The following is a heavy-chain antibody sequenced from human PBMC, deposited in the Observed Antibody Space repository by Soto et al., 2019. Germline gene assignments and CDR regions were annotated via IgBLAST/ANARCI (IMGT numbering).Heavy chain of an antibody. CDR3: ARDSGDIAPDYFDY. CDR1: GGSISSYY. Sequence: SETMSVTCTVSGGSISSYYWSWIRQTPGKGLEWIGYIYYSGSTNYNPSLKSRVTISVDTSKNQFSLKLSSVTAADTAVYYCARDSGDIAPDYFDYWGQGTLVTVSS. V-gene: IGHV4-59*01. CDR2: IYYSGST. D-gene: IGHD2-15*01. J-gene: IGHJ4*02.